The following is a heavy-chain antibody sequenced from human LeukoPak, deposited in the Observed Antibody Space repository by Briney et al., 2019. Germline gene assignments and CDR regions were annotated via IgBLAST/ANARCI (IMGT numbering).Heavy chain of an antibody. CDR3: ARPRNPGIAVAAPY. CDR1: GYTFTGYY. D-gene: IGHD6-19*01. Sequence: VASVKVSCKTSGYTFTGYYMHWVRQAPGQGLEWMGWINPNSGDTNYAQKFQGRVTMPRDTSISTAYMELTWVRSDDTAVYFCARPRNPGIAVAAPYWGQGTLVTVSS. J-gene: IGHJ4*02. V-gene: IGHV1-2*02. CDR2: INPNSGDT.